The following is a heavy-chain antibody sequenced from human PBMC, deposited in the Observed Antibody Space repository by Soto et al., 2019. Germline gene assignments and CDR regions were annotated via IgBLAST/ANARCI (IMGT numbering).Heavy chain of an antibody. Sequence: EVQLVESGGGLVQPGGSLRLSCVVSGLTFISFWLSWVRQAPGKGRGWVANLNQDGSESYYVDSVKGRFTISRDNAKNSLYLQMISLRAEDTAVYYCARPARECSSPGCANWGQGTLVTVSS. J-gene: IGHJ4*02. V-gene: IGHV3-7*01. CDR1: GLTFISFW. CDR3: ARPARECSSPGCAN. D-gene: IGHD2-2*01. CDR2: LNQDGSES.